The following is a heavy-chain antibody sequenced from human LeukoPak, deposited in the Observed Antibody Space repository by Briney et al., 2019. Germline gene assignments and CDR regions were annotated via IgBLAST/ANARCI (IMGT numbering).Heavy chain of an antibody. CDR3: AKIRLWGGYYFDY. V-gene: IGHV3-23*01. CDR1: GFTFSSYA. D-gene: IGHD5-12*01. J-gene: IGHJ4*02. Sequence: GGSLRLSCAASGFTFSSYAMSWVRQAPGKGLEWVSAISNSGGSTYYADSVKGRFTISRDNSKNTLYLQMNGLRAEDTAVYHCAKIRLWGGYYFDYWGQGTLVTVSS. CDR2: ISNSGGST.